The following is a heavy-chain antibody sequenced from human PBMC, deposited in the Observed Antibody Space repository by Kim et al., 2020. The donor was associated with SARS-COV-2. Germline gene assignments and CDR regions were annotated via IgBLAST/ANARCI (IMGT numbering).Heavy chain of an antibody. CDR2: IYYSGST. CDR3: ARPTGGYSSEDNWFDP. D-gene: IGHD6-25*01. Sequence: SETLSLTCTVSGGSISSSSYYWGWIRQPPGKGLEWIGSIYYSGSTYYNPSLKSRVTISVDTSKNQFSLKLSSVTAADTAVYYCARPTGGYSSEDNWFDPWGQGTLVTVSS. V-gene: IGHV4-39*01. CDR1: GGSISSSSYY. J-gene: IGHJ5*02.